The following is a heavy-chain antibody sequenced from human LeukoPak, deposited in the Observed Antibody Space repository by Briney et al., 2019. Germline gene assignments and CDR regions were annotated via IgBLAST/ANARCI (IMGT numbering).Heavy chain of an antibody. CDR1: GGSISSSSYY. CDR3: ARHGEAAAAYYYGMDV. Sequence: SETLSLTCSVSGGSISSSSYYWGWIRQPPGKGLEWIGSMHYSGSTYYNPSLKSRVTISLDTSKNQFSLKLSSVTAADTAVFYCARHGEAAAAYYYGMDVWGQGTTVTVSS. V-gene: IGHV4-39*01. CDR2: MHYSGST. J-gene: IGHJ6*02. D-gene: IGHD6-25*01.